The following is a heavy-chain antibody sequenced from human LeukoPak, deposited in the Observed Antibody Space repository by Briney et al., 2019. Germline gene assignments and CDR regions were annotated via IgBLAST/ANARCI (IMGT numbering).Heavy chain of an antibody. D-gene: IGHD1-26*01. CDR3: AREGSLVGATHFDY. V-gene: IGHV1-8*03. CDR1: GYTFTSYD. Sequence: ASVKVSCKASGYTFTSYDINWVRQATGQGLEWMGWMNPNSGNTGYAQKFQGRVTITRNTSISTAYMELSSLRSEDTAVYYCAREGSLVGATHFDYWGQGTLVTASS. J-gene: IGHJ4*02. CDR2: MNPNSGNT.